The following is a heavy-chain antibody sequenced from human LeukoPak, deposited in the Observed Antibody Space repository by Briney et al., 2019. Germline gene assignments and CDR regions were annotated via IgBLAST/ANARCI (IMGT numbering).Heavy chain of an antibody. J-gene: IGHJ5*02. CDR3: ARGIDDGDNWFDP. V-gene: IGHV3-66*01. CDR1: GFTVSSNY. D-gene: IGHD1-1*01. CDR2: IYSDDGGGNT. Sequence: WGSLRLSCAASGFTVSSNYMSWIRQAPGKGLEWVSIIYSDDGGGNTYHADSVKGRFTISRDNSKNTLYLQMNSLRAEDSALYYCARGIDDGDNWFDPWGQGTLVTVSS.